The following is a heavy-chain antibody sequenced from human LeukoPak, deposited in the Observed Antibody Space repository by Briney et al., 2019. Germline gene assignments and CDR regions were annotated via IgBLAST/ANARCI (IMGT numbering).Heavy chain of an antibody. J-gene: IGHJ6*02. Sequence: ASVKVACKASGYTFIGDYIHWVRQAPGQGLDWMGRINPNSGGTNYAQNFRGRVTMTRDTSISTAYMELSRLRSDDTAVYFCARDFTSGYSYYYYYYTMDVWGQGTTVTVSS. CDR1: GYTFIGDY. CDR2: INPNSGGT. V-gene: IGHV1-2*06. D-gene: IGHD3-22*01. CDR3: ARDFTSGYSYYYYYYTMDV.